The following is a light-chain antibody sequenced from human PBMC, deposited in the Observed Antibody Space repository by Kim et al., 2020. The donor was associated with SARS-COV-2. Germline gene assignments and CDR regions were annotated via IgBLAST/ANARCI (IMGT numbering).Light chain of an antibody. CDR1: KLGDKY. CDR2: QDS. V-gene: IGLV3-1*01. Sequence: VSPGQTASITCSGDKLGDKYACWYQQKPGQSPVLVIYQDSKRPSGIPVRFSGSNSGNTATLTISGTQAMDEADYYCQAWDSSTSVVFGGGTQLTVL. CDR3: QAWDSSTSVV. J-gene: IGLJ2*01.